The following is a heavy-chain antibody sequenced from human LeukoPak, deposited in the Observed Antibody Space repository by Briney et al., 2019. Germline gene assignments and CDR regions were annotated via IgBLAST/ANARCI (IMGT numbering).Heavy chain of an antibody. D-gene: IGHD6-19*01. CDR3: ARDVGAHSSGWYSVAFDI. J-gene: IGHJ3*02. V-gene: IGHV4-4*07. Sequence: PSETLSLTCTVSGGPINSYYWSWIRQPAGRGLEWIGRIYSSGNTNYNPSLKSRVTMSVDTSKNQFSLELSSVTAADTAVYYCARDVGAHSSGWYSVAFDIWGQGTMVTVSS. CDR1: GGPINSYY. CDR2: IYSSGNT.